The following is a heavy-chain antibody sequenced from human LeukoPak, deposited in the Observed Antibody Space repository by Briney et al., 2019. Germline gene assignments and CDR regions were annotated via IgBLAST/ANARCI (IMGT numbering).Heavy chain of an antibody. D-gene: IGHD1-26*01. Sequence: SETLSLTCTVSGYSISRGYYWGWIRQPPGKGLEWIGSIYHSGSTYYNPSLKSRVTISVDTSKNQFSLKLSSVTAADTAVYYCARAGPYSGSYFGHLRWFDPWGQGTLVTVSS. CDR3: ARAGPYSGSYFGHLRWFDP. J-gene: IGHJ5*02. V-gene: IGHV4-38-2*02. CDR2: IYHSGST. CDR1: GYSISRGYY.